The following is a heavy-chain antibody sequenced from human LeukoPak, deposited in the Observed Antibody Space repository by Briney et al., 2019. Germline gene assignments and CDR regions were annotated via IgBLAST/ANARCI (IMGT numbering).Heavy chain of an antibody. Sequence: GGSLRLSCAASGFTFSTYGMHWVRQAPGKGLEWVAFIRDDGSNKYYADSVKGRFTISRDNSKNTLYLQMNSLRAEDTAVYYCAKDSDSSGYYSIDYWGQGTLVTVSS. V-gene: IGHV3-30*02. CDR2: IRDDGSNK. D-gene: IGHD3-22*01. CDR3: AKDSDSSGYYSIDY. J-gene: IGHJ4*02. CDR1: GFTFSTYG.